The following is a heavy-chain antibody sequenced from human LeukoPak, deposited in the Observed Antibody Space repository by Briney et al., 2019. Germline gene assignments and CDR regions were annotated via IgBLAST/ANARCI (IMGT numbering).Heavy chain of an antibody. CDR1: GYTFTGYY. V-gene: IGHV1-2*02. CDR3: ARDLVATIVDYYYYMDV. J-gene: IGHJ6*03. CDR2: INPNSGGT. Sequence: ASVKVSCKASGYTFTGYYMHWVRQAPGQGLEWMGWINPNSGGTNYAQKFQGRVTMTRDTSISTAYMELSRLRPDDTAVYYCARDLVATIVDYYYYMDVWGKGTTVTVSS. D-gene: IGHD5-12*01.